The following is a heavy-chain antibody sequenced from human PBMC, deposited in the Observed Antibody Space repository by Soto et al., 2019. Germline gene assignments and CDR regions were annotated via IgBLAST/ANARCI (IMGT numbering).Heavy chain of an antibody. D-gene: IGHD1-1*01. CDR2: INHSGST. CDR3: ARGWSGPTKLDY. CDR1: GGSFSGYY. Sequence: SETLSLTCAVYGGSFSGYYWSWIRQPPGKGLEWIGEINHSGSTNYNPSLKSRVTISVDTSKNQFSLKLSSVTAADTAVYYCARGWSGPTKLDYWGQGTLVT. V-gene: IGHV4-34*01. J-gene: IGHJ4*02.